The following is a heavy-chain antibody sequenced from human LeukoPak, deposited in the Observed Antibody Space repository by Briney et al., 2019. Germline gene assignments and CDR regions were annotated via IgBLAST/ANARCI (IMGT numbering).Heavy chain of an antibody. J-gene: IGHJ4*02. CDR3: ATPLAYGSGVIDY. Sequence: ASVKVSCKVSGYTLTELSMHWVRQAPGKGLEWMGGFDPEDGETIYAQKFQGRVTMTAYMELSSLRSEDTAVYYCATPLAYGSGVIDYWGQGTLVTVSS. CDR2: FDPEDGET. D-gene: IGHD3-10*01. V-gene: IGHV1-24*01. CDR1: GYTLTELS.